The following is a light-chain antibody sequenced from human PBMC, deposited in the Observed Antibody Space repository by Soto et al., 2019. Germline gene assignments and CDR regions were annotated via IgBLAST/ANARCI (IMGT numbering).Light chain of an antibody. V-gene: IGLV2-14*01. J-gene: IGLJ2*01. CDR3: SSYTSSSTQGVV. CDR2: EVS. CDR1: SSDVGGYNY. Sequence: QSALTQPASVSGSPGQSITISYTGTSSDVGGYNYVSWYQQHPGKAPKLMIYEVSNRPSGVSNRFSGSKSGNTASLTISGLQAEDEADYYCSSYTSSSTQGVVFGGGTKLTVL.